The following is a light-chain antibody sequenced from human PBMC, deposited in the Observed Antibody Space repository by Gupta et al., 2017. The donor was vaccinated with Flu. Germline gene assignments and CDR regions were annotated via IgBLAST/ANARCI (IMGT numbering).Light chain of an antibody. CDR1: QSVLYSSNNRNY. CDR3: QQYYSTPYS. J-gene: IGKJ2*03. CDR2: WAS. V-gene: IGKV4-1*01. Sequence: NCKSSQSVLYSSNNRNYLAWYQQKPGQPPKLLIYWASTRQLGVPDRFSGSGSGTDFTLTISSLQAEDVAVYYCQQYYSTPYSFGQGTKLEIE.